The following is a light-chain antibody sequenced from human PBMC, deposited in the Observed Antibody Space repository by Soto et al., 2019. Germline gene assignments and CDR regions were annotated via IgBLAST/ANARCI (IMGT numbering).Light chain of an antibody. V-gene: IGKV1-33*01. CDR2: DAS. Sequence: DIQMTQSPSSLSASVGGRVTITCQASQDISKYLNWYQHKPGKAPKLLIYDASTLESGVPSRFSGSGSETEFTLTISRLQPDDFATYFCHSRAFGQGTRLEIK. CDR1: QDISKY. J-gene: IGKJ5*01. CDR3: HSRA.